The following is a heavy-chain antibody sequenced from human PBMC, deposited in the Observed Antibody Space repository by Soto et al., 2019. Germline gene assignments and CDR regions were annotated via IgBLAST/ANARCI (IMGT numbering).Heavy chain of an antibody. CDR1: GFTFSSYW. D-gene: IGHD6-13*01. Sequence: EVQLVESGGGLVQPGGSLRLSCAASGFTFSSYWMHWVRQAPGKGLVWVSRINSDGSSISYADSVKGRFTISRDNAKNTLYLQMNSLRAEDTAVYYCARDGIAAAGGYYMDVWGKGTTVTVSS. J-gene: IGHJ6*03. CDR3: ARDGIAAAGGYYMDV. CDR2: INSDGSSI. V-gene: IGHV3-74*01.